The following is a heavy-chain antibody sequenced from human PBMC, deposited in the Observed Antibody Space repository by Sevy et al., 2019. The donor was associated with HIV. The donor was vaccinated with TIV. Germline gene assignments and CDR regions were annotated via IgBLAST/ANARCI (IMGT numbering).Heavy chain of an antibody. V-gene: IGHV3-7*03. D-gene: IGHD3-16*01. CDR2: IKQDGSEK. CDR1: GFNFSTYW. Sequence: GGSLRLSCGVFGFNFSTYWVSWVRQAPGKGLEWVANIKQDGSEKYYLDSLKGRFTISRDNAKKSLYLQMNSLTAEDTAVYYCAREGVEAYLGFDYWGQGTLVTVSS. J-gene: IGHJ4*02. CDR3: AREGVEAYLGFDY.